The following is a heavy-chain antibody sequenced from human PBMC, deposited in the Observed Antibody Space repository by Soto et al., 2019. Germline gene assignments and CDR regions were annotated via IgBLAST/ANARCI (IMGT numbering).Heavy chain of an antibody. CDR3: ARSVAMVRELGGHYYYYGMDL. V-gene: IGHV4-34*01. CDR1: GGSFSGYI. J-gene: IGHJ6*02. CDR2: INHSGSA. Sequence: SETLSLTCDVYGGSFSGYIWTLIRQTPGKGLQWIGQINHSGSANYNPSLKSRVTISVHTSNSQFSLELSSVTAADTAVYYCARSVAMVRELGGHYYYYGMDLWGQGTTVTVSS. D-gene: IGHD3-10*01.